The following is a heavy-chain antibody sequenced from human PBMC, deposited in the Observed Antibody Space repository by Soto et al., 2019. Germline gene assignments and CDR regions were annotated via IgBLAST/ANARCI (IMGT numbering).Heavy chain of an antibody. CDR2: IYYSGDT. CDR3: AIEDSSGYSRSYDY. D-gene: IGHD3-22*01. J-gene: IGHJ4*02. Sequence: SETLSLTCTVSGGSISSGDYYWSWIRQPPGKGLEWIGYIYYSGDTYYNPSLKSRVTISVETSKHQFSLKLSSVTAADTAVYYCAIEDSSGYSRSYDYWGPGTLVTVFS. V-gene: IGHV4-30-4*01. CDR1: GGSISSGDYY.